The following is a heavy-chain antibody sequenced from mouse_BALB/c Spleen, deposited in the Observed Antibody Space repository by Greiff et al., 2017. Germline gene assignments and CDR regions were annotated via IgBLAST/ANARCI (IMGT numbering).Heavy chain of an antibody. CDR2: IWGDGST. J-gene: IGHJ4*01. CDR1: GFSLTGYG. CDR3: ARDKEEGIYDGYYYAMDY. Sequence: QVHVKQSGPGLVAPSQSLSITCTVSGFSLTGYGVNWVRQPPGKGLEWLGMIWGDGSTDYNSALKSRLSISKDNSKSQVFLKMNSLQTDDTARYYCARDKEEGIYDGYYYAMDYWGQGTSVTVSS. D-gene: IGHD2-3*01. V-gene: IGHV2-6-7*01.